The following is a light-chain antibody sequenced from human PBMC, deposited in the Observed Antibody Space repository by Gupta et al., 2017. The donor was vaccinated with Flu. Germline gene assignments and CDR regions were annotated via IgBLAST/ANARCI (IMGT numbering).Light chain of an antibody. CDR2: GAS. CDR3: QQYNNWPPWT. CDR1: ESVSSN. J-gene: IGKJ1*01. Sequence: EIVMTQSPATLSVSPGERATLYCSASESVSSNLAWYQQKPGQAPRLLIYGASTRATGIPAGFSGSGSWTEFTLTISSLQSEDFAVYYCQQYNNWPPWTFGQGTKVEIK. V-gene: IGKV3-15*01.